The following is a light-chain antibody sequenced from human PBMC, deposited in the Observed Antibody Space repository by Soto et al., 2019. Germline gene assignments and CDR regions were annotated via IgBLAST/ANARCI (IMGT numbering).Light chain of an antibody. Sequence: EIVLTQSPATLSLSPEERATLSCRASQSVSTYLGWYQQKPGQAPRLLIYDASHRATGIPARFSGSGSGTDFTLTISSLEPEDFAVYYCQQRSNWITFGQGTRLEIK. CDR2: DAS. J-gene: IGKJ5*01. V-gene: IGKV3-11*01. CDR3: QQRSNWIT. CDR1: QSVSTY.